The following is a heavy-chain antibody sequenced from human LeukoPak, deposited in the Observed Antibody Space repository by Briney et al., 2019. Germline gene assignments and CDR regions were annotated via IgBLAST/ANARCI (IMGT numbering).Heavy chain of an antibody. V-gene: IGHV4-34*01. D-gene: IGHD2-2*01. J-gene: IGHJ4*02. CDR3: ARGLGYCSSTSCYRYYFDY. Sequence: SETLSLTCAVYGGSFSGYYWSWIRQPPGKGLEWIGEIKHSGSTNYNPSLKSRVTISVDTSKNQFSLKLSSVTAADTAVYYCARGLGYCSSTSCYRYYFDYWGQGTLVTVS. CDR1: GGSFSGYY. CDR2: IKHSGST.